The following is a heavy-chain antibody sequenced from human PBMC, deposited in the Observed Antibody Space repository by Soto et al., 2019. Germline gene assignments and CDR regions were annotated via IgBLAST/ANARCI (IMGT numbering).Heavy chain of an antibody. D-gene: IGHD4-17*01. Sequence: GGSLRLSCVASGFTFNNYAMNWVRQAPGKGLEWVSSISASGGHTFYADSVRGHFSISRDNSKNTLYLQMSSLRAEDTTLYFCAKEDYGRQDLQHWGQGTLVTVSS. CDR2: ISASGGHT. V-gene: IGHV3-23*01. CDR3: AKEDYGRQDLQH. J-gene: IGHJ1*01. CDR1: GFTFNNYA.